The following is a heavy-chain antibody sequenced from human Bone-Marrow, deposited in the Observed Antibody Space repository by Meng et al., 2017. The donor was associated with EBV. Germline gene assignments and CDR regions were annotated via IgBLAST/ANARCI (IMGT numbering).Heavy chain of an antibody. J-gene: IGHJ4*02. CDR2: IYHSGST. CDR1: GGSISNSNW. V-gene: IGHV4-4*02. CDR3: ARDLANDYGDYYFDY. Sequence: QGRLQESGPGSVKPSGTLSLTCAVSGGSISNSNWWSWVRQPPGKGLEWIGEIYHSGSTNYNPSLKSRVTISVDKSKNQFSLKLSSVTAADTAVYYCARDLANDYGDYYFDYWGQGSLVTVSS. D-gene: IGHD4-17*01.